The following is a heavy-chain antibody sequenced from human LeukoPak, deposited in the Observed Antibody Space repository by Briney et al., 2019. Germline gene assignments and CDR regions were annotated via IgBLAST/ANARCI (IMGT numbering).Heavy chain of an antibody. V-gene: IGHV3-23*01. J-gene: IGHJ4*02. D-gene: IGHD2-8*02. Sequence: PGRSLRPSRALSGLTLTTFAMMWVRQPPRKGLGWVSSIFPSGGEIHYVESVWGRFTISRDDSKSTLSLQMSSLRAEDTAIYYCATYRQVLLPFESWGRGTLVTVSS. CDR1: GLTLTTFA. CDR3: ATYRQVLLPFES. CDR2: IFPSGGEI.